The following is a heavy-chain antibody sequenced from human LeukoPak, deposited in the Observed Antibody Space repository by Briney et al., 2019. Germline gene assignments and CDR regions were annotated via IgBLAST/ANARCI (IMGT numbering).Heavy chain of an antibody. V-gene: IGHV3-23*01. CDR1: GFTFRAYA. J-gene: IGHJ3*02. Sequence: PGGSLRLSCTASGFTFRAYAMMWVRQAPGKGPEWVSAIRGGGTSEFYADSVKGRFRISRDNSKDTLFLQMNSLRAEDTAVYYCARDPNGAYIGAFDMWGPGTMVTVSS. CDR3: ARDPNGAYIGAFDM. CDR2: IRGGGTSE. D-gene: IGHD4-17*01.